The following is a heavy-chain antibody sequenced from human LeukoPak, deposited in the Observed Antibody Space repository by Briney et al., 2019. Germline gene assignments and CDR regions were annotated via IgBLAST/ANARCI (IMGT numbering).Heavy chain of an antibody. CDR2: IKPDGSEK. CDR1: GFTLGHFW. Sequence: GGSLRLSCAASGFTLGHFWATWVRQAPGKGLEWVASIKPDGSEKYYMESVKGRFTISRDNAEDSVHLQMNDLRAEDTAVYYCARPYCSGGSCYSPPDYWGQGTLVTVSS. D-gene: IGHD2-15*01. V-gene: IGHV3-7*01. CDR3: ARPYCSGGSCYSPPDY. J-gene: IGHJ4*02.